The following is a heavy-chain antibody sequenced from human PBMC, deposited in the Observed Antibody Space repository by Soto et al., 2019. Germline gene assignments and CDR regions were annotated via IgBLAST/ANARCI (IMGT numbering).Heavy chain of an antibody. CDR3: ARGQLRFLEWQKLDP. J-gene: IGHJ5*02. CDR1: GGSISSYY. Sequence: PSETLSLTCTVSGGSISSYYWSWIRQPPGKGLEWIGYIYYSGSTNYNPSLKSRVTISVDTSKNQFSLKLSSVAAADTAVYYCARGQLRFLEWQKLDPWGQGTLVTVSS. CDR2: IYYSGST. V-gene: IGHV4-59*01. D-gene: IGHD3-3*01.